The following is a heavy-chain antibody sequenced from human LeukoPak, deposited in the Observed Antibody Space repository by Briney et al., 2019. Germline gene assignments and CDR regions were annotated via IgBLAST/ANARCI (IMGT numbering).Heavy chain of an antibody. V-gene: IGHV3-48*04. CDR3: ARDVLPKSPVLTGYF. J-gene: IGHJ4*02. D-gene: IGHD3-9*01. Sequence: GGSLRLSCAASGFTFNSYSMNWVRQAPGKGLEWVSYISSSGRTIYYADSVKGRFTISRDNAKNALYLQMNSLRAEDTAVYYCARDVLPKSPVLTGYFWGQGTLVTVS. CDR2: ISSSGRTI. CDR1: GFTFNSYS.